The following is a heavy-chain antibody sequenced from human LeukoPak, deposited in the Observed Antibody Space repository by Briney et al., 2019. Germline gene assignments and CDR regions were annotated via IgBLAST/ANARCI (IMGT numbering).Heavy chain of an antibody. CDR2: ISSSSSYI. D-gene: IGHD6-13*01. CDR1: GFTLSSYS. V-gene: IGHV3-21*01. CDR3: ARARGGCSRPRDPMCRSYWYFDL. J-gene: IGHJ2*01. Sequence: GGSLRLSCAASGFTLSSYSMNWVRQAPGKGLEWVSSISSSSSYIYYADSVKGRFTISRDNAKNSLYLQMNSLRAEDTAVYYCARARGGCSRPRDPMCRSYWYFDLWGRGTLVTVSS.